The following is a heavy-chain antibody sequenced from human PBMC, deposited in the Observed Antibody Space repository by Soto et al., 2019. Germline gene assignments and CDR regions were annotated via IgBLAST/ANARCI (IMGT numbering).Heavy chain of an antibody. CDR3: AREALDYGYYEGNAFDI. Sequence: QVQLQESGPGLVKPSQTLSLTCTVSGGSISSGGYYWSWIRQHPGKGLEWIGYIYYSGSTYYNPSLKSRVTISVETSNTQFSLKLSSVTAAVTAVYYCAREALDYGYYEGNAFDIWGQGTMVAVS. CDR1: GGSISSGGYY. J-gene: IGHJ3*02. D-gene: IGHD4-17*01. CDR2: IYYSGST. V-gene: IGHV4-31*03.